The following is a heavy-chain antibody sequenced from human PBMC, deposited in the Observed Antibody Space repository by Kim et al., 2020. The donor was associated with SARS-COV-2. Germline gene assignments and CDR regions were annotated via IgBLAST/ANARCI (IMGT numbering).Heavy chain of an antibody. J-gene: IGHJ6*02. D-gene: IGHD2-15*01. CDR2: ISYDGSNK. CDR3: ARDTYCSGGSCYQPHPGRSVYYYYYGMDV. CDR1: GFTFSSYA. V-gene: IGHV3-30-3*01. Sequence: GGSLRLSCAASGFTFSSYAMHWVRQAPGKGLEWVAVISYDGSNKYYADSVKGRFTISRDNSKNTLYLQMNSLRAEDTAVYYCARDTYCSGGSCYQPHPGRSVYYYYYGMDVWGQGTTVTVSS.